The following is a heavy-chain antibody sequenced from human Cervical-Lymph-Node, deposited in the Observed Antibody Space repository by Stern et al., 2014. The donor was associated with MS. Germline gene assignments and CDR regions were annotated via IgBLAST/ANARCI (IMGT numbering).Heavy chain of an antibody. J-gene: IGHJ6*02. CDR2: IIPVFGTP. Sequence: QVQLMQSGSEVRKPGSSVNVTCKASGGTFRNFAVNWVRQAPGQGLEWVGGIIPVFGTPTYSQKFQDRVTIFSDESTNTVYVELSSLTTDDTATYFCASAHPATRRGYKGMNVWGQGTTIAVSS. CDR3: ASAHPATRRGYKGMNV. CDR1: GGTFRNFA. V-gene: IGHV1-69*01. D-gene: IGHD2-2*01.